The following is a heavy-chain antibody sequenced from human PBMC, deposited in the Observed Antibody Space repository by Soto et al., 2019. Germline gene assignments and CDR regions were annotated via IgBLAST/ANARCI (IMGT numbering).Heavy chain of an antibody. D-gene: IGHD2-2*01. CDR1: GFTFSSYA. V-gene: IGHV3-23*01. Sequence: PGGSLRLSCAASGFTFSSYAMSWVRQAPGKGLEWVSAISGSGGSTYYADSVKGRFTISRDNSKNTLYLQMNSLRAEDTAVYYCAKDQDCSSTSCYVSLYYYYYGMDVWGQGTTVTVSS. CDR2: ISGSGGST. CDR3: AKDQDCSSTSCYVSLYYYYYGMDV. J-gene: IGHJ6*02.